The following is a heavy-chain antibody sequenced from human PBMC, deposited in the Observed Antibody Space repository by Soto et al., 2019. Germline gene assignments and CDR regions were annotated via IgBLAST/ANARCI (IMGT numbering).Heavy chain of an antibody. CDR2: ISYDGSNK. CDR1: GFTFSSYG. Sequence: GGSLRLSCAASGFTFSSYGMHWVRQAPGKGLEWVAVISYDGSNKYYADSVKGRFTISRDNSKNTLYLQMNSLRAEDTAVYYCAKDGYDHYYYYGMDVWGQGTTVTVSS. D-gene: IGHD5-12*01. CDR3: AKDGYDHYYYYGMDV. V-gene: IGHV3-30*18. J-gene: IGHJ6*02.